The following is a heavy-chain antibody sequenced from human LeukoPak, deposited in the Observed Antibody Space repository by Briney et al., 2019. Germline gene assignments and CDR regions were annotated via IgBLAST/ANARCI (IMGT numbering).Heavy chain of an antibody. CDR1: GGTFSSYA. CDR2: IIPILGIA. CDR3: ARGPNYYDSSGYHSFDY. D-gene: IGHD3-22*01. Sequence: VASVKVSCKASGGTFSSYAISWVRQAPGQGLEWMGRIIPILGIANYAQKFQGRVTITADKSTSTAYMELSSLRSEDTAVYYCARGPNYYDSSGYHSFDYWGQGTLVTVSS. V-gene: IGHV1-69*04. J-gene: IGHJ4*02.